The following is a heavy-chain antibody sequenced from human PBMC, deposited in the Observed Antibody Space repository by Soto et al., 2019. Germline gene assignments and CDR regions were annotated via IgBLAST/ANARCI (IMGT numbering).Heavy chain of an antibody. Sequence: SVKVSCKASGGTFSSYAISWVRQAPGQGLEWMGGIIPIFGTANYAQKFQGRVTITADESTSTAYMELSSLRSEDTAVYYCARALLWDIVLVPAAMPGSYYYGMDVWGQGTTVTVSS. V-gene: IGHV1-69*13. CDR3: ARALLWDIVLVPAAMPGSYYYGMDV. D-gene: IGHD2-2*01. CDR1: GGTFSSYA. CDR2: IIPIFGTA. J-gene: IGHJ6*02.